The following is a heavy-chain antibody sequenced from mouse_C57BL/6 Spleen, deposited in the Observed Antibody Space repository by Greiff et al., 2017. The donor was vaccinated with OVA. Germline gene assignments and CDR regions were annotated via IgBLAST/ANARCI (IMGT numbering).Heavy chain of an antibody. V-gene: IGHV5-17*01. D-gene: IGHD1-1*01. CDR3: AKSYGPYAMDY. J-gene: IGHJ4*01. Sequence: EVQLVESGGGLVKPGGSLKLSCAASGFTFSDYGMHWVRQAPEKGLEWVAYISSGSSTIYYADTVTGRFTISRDNAKNTLFLQMTSLRSEDTAMYYCAKSYGPYAMDYWGQGTSVTVSS. CDR2: ISSGSSTI. CDR1: GFTFSDYG.